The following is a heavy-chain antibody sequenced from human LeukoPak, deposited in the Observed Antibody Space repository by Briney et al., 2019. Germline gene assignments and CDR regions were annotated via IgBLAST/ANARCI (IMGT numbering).Heavy chain of an antibody. V-gene: IGHV3-74*01. D-gene: IGHD2-15*01. J-gene: IGHJ4*02. CDR1: GFTLRNYW. CDR3: VQESSSLLRSYFDY. CDR2: INSDGTMT. Sequence: GGSLRLSCGASGFTLRNYWMHWVRHAPGKGLVWVSRINSDGTMTNYADSVKGRFTISRDNAKNSLYLQMNSLRAEDTAVYYCVQESSSLLRSYFDYWGQGTLVTVSS.